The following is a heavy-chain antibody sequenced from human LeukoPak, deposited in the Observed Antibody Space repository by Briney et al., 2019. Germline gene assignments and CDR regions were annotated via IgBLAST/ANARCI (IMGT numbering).Heavy chain of an antibody. CDR3: ARGGSGPYYMDV. CDR2: MNAYNGNT. J-gene: IGHJ6*03. D-gene: IGHD3-10*01. V-gene: IGHV1-18*04. Sequence: GASVNVSCKASGYTFINYGISWVRQAPGQGLEWMGWMNAYNGNTNYAQNFQGRVTMTTDTCTSTAYMELRSLRSDDTAVYYCARGGSGPYYMDVWGKGTTVTVSS. CDR1: GYTFINYG.